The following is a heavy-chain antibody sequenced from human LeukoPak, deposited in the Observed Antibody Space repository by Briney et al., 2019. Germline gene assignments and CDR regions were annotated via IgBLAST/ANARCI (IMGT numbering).Heavy chain of an antibody. CDR3: ARGYDFWSGVMSDAFDI. D-gene: IGHD3-3*01. Sequence: PSETLSLTCAVYGGSFSGYYWSWIRQPPGKGLEWIGEINHSGSTNYNPSLKSRVTTSVATSKNQFSLELSSVTAAETAVYYCARGYDFWSGVMSDAFDIWGRGTKVTVSS. J-gene: IGHJ3*02. CDR2: INHSGST. CDR1: GGSFSGYY. V-gene: IGHV4-34*01.